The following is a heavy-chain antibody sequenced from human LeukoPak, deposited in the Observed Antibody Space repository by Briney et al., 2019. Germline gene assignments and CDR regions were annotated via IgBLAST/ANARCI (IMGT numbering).Heavy chain of an antibody. CDR3: ARDGEVTYYYFYYYMDV. V-gene: IGHV4-38-2*02. CDR2: IYHSGST. J-gene: IGHJ6*03. D-gene: IGHD3-10*01. CDR1: GFTFSSYE. Sequence: PGGSLRLSCAASGFTFSSYEMNWVRQPPGKVLEWIGSIYHSGSTYYNPSLKSRVIISVDTSKNQFSLKLSSVTAADTAVYYCARDGEVTYYYFYYYMDVWGKGTTVTVSS.